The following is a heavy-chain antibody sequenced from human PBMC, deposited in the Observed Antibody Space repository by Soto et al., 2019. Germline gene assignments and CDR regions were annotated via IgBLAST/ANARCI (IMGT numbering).Heavy chain of an antibody. Sequence: PSETLSLTCTVPGGSISSYYWSWIRQPAGKGLEWIGRIYTSGSTNYNPSLKSRDTMSVDTSKNQFSLKLSSVTAADTAVYYCARGSIVGATLDPWGQGALVTVSS. CDR3: ARGSIVGATLDP. CDR2: IYTSGST. V-gene: IGHV4-4*07. D-gene: IGHD1-26*01. J-gene: IGHJ5*02. CDR1: GGSISSYY.